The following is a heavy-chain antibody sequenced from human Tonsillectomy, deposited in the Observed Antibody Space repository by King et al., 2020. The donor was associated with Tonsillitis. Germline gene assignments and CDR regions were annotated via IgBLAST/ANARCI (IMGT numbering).Heavy chain of an antibody. V-gene: IGHV3-43*02. D-gene: IGHD3-16*01. J-gene: IGHJ4*02. Sequence: VQLVESGGGVVQPGGSLRLSCAASGFTFDDYAMHWVRQAPGKCLDWFSVISGDVGGTHEGDSVMGRFTSSRDNSKNSLYLQLTSLGSEDIALYYCAKDQGPVLGSYPYYFDYWGQGTLVTVSS. CDR1: GFTFDDYA. CDR2: ISGDVGGT. CDR3: AKDQGPVLGSYPYYFDY.